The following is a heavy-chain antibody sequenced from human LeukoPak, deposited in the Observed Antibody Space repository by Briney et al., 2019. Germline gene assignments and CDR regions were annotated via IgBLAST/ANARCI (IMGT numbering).Heavy chain of an antibody. D-gene: IGHD1-26*01. CDR2: IWYDGSDK. CDR1: GFSFSNYG. J-gene: IGHJ4*02. V-gene: IGHV3-33*01. CDR3: ARDRSYCEDFGY. Sequence: PGRSLRLSCAASGFSFSNYGMHWVRQAPGKGLEWVAVIWYDGSDKYYADSVKGRFTISRDNSKNTLYLEMNSLRAEDTAVYYCARDRSYCEDFGYWGQGTLVTVSS.